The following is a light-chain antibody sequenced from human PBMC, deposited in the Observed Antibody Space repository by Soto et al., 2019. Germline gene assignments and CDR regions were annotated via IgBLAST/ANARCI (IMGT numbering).Light chain of an antibody. CDR2: DVS. V-gene: IGLV2-14*01. CDR3: SSYTSSSVV. Sequence: QSALTQPASVSGSPGQSITISCTGTSSDVGGYNYVSWYQQHPGKPPKLMIYDVSNRPSGVSNRFSGSKSGNTASLTISGLQAEDEADYYCSSYTSSSVVFGGGTKL. J-gene: IGLJ2*01. CDR1: SSDVGGYNY.